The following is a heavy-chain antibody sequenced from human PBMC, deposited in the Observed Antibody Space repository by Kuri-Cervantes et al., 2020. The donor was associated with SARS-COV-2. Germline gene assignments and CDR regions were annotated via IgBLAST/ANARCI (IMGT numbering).Heavy chain of an antibody. CDR1: GYTFISYA. Sequence: ASVKVSCKASGYTFISYAMHWVRQAPGQRLEWMGWINVGNGDVKYSQKFQGRVTITADKSTSTAYMELSSLRSEDTAVYYCASRRSRSGYYFAQPFDPWGQGTLVTVSS. D-gene: IGHD3-22*01. CDR2: INVGNGDV. CDR3: ASRRSRSGYYFAQPFDP. J-gene: IGHJ5*02. V-gene: IGHV1-3*01.